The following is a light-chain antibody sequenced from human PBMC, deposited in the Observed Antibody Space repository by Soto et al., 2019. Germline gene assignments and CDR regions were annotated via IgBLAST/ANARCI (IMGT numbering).Light chain of an antibody. J-gene: IGKJ4*01. CDR1: QAMSTY. CDR2: SAS. V-gene: IGKV1-9*01. CDR3: QQLNGYQLA. Sequence: DIQLTQSPSFLSAFVGDTVTITCRASQAMSTYLAWYQQKPGKFPKLLIRSASTLQSGVPPRFSGGGSGTEFTLTISTLQPDDSGIYYCQQLNGYQLAFGGGTNVEIK.